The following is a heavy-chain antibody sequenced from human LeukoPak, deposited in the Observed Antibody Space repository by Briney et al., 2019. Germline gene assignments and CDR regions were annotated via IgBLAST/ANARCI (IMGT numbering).Heavy chain of an antibody. D-gene: IGHD3-22*01. J-gene: IGHJ3*02. CDR3: ATNYVVMRSLLAAFDI. CDR2: FDPEDGET. Sequence: GASVKVSCKASGYTFTGYYMHWVRQAPGQGLEWMGGFDPEDGETIYAQKFQGRVTMTEDTSTDTAYMELSSLRSEDTAVYYCATNYVVMRSLLAAFDIWGQGTMVTVSS. CDR1: GYTFTGYY. V-gene: IGHV1-24*01.